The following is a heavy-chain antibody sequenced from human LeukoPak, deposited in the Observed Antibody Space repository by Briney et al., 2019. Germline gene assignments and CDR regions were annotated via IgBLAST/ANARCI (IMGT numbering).Heavy chain of an antibody. J-gene: IGHJ4*02. CDR2: IIPIFGTA. CDR3: ARGHRAGIAVAGTHFDY. Sequence: SVKVSCKASGGTFSSYAISWVRQAPGQGPEWMGGIIPIFGTANYAQKFQGRVTITADESTSTAYMELSSLRSEDTAVYYCARGHRAGIAVAGTHFDYWGQGTLVTVSS. D-gene: IGHD6-19*01. CDR1: GGTFSSYA. V-gene: IGHV1-69*13.